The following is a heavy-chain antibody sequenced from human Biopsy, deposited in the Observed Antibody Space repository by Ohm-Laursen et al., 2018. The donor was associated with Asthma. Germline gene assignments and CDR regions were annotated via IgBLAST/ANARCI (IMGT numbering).Heavy chain of an antibody. Sequence: SVYASCKPVGGTFNTYVIGWARQPPGEGLECLGWINSVFGTTTYPQKFQDRVTITADDSTSTVYMELSRPRSEDTAVYYCARKGGSCISRTCYSLDFWGQGTLVTVSS. CDR2: INSVFGTT. CDR3: ARKGGSCISRTCYSLDF. V-gene: IGHV1-69*13. J-gene: IGHJ4*02. CDR1: GGTFNTYV. D-gene: IGHD2-2*01.